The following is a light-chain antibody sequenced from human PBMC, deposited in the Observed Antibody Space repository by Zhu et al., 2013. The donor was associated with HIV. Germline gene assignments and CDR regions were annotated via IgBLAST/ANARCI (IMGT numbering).Light chain of an antibody. CDR1: QRISNW. Sequence: DIQMTQSPSTLSASVGDRVTITCRASQRISNWLAWYQQKPGIAPKALIYEASTLHSGVPSRFSGSGFGTEFTLTISSLQPDDFATYYCLQSHSYPRTFGQGTRLEIK. CDR3: LQSHSYPRT. J-gene: IGKJ2*02. V-gene: IGKV1-5*03. CDR2: EAS.